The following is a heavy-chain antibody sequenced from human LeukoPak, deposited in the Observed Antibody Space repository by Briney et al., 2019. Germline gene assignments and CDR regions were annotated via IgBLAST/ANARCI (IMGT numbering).Heavy chain of an antibody. V-gene: IGHV7-4-1*02. CDR3: ATCIAVAGTFDAFDI. CDR1: GYTFTSYA. CDR2: INTNTGNP. J-gene: IGHJ3*02. D-gene: IGHD6-19*01. Sequence: ASVKVSCKASGYTFTSYAMNWVRQAPGQGLEWMGWINTNTGNPTYAQGFTGRFVFSLDTSVSTAYLQISSLKAEDTAVYYCATCIAVAGTFDAFDIWGQGTMVTASS.